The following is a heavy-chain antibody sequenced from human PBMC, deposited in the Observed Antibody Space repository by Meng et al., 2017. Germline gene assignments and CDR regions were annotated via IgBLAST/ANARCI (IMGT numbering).Heavy chain of an antibody. D-gene: IGHD3/OR15-3a*01. Sequence: SETLSLTCTVSGGSISSSGYYWVWIRQPPGKGLEWIGNFYYGGSTNYNPSLKSRVTISVDTSKNQFSLKLSSVTAADTAVYYCAGTEDYYFDYWGQGTLVTGYS. CDR3: AGTEDYYFDY. CDR2: FYYGGST. CDR1: GGSISSSGYY. V-gene: IGHV4-39*07. J-gene: IGHJ4*02.